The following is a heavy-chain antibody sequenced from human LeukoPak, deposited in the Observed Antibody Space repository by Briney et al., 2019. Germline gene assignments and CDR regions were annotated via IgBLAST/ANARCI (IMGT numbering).Heavy chain of an antibody. CDR2: INQDGSEK. D-gene: IGHD5-24*01. Sequence: GGSLRLSCAVSGLTFRSYWMTWVRQAPGKGLEWVANINQDGSEKYFVDSVKGRFTISRDNAKNSLHLQMNTLRAEDTAVYYCARERDGRFFDYWGQGPLVTVSS. CDR3: ARERDGRFFDY. CDR1: GLTFRSYW. J-gene: IGHJ4*02. V-gene: IGHV3-7*01.